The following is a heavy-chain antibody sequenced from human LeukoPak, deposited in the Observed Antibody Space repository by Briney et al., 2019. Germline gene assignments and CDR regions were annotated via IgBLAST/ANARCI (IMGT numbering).Heavy chain of an antibody. CDR3: ARRFVSGSYMRPNWFDP. CDR1: GGSISSSSYY. V-gene: IGHV4-39*07. Sequence: PSETLSLTCTVSGGSISSSSYYWGWIRQPSGKGLEWIGSIYYSGSTYYNPSLKSRVTISVDTSKNQFSLKLSSVTAADTAVYYCARRFVSGSYMRPNWFDPWGQGTLVTVSS. CDR2: IYYSGST. J-gene: IGHJ5*02. D-gene: IGHD3-10*01.